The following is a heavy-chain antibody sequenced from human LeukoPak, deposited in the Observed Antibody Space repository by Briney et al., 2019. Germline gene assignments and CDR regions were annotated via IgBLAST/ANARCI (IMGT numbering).Heavy chain of an antibody. Sequence: SEALSLTCTVSGASMRGSTYYWAWIRQTPGKGLEWIGSIYYSGSTHYTPSLKSRVTMSVDTSKNQFSLRVSSVTAADTAVYYCARNSSYYNTGGFDYWGQGILVTVSS. J-gene: IGHJ4*02. CDR1: GASMRGSTYY. V-gene: IGHV4-39*01. D-gene: IGHD3-10*01. CDR3: ARNSSYYNTGGFDY. CDR2: IYYSGST.